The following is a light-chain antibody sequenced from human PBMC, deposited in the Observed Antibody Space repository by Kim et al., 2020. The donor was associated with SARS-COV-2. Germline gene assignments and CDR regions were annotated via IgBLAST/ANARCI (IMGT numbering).Light chain of an antibody. CDR3: QVWDIDVV. J-gene: IGLJ2*01. CDR1: NIGSKS. V-gene: IGLV3-21*04. CDR2: YDS. Sequence: VSVAPGKTARITCGGNNIGSKSVHWYQQTPGQAPVLVIYYDSDRPSGIPERFSGSNSGNTATLTISRVEAGDEADYYCQVWDIDVVFGGGTQLTVL.